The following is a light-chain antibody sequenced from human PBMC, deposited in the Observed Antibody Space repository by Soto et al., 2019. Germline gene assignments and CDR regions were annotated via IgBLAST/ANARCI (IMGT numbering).Light chain of an antibody. V-gene: IGKV1-39*01. CDR2: AAS. Sequence: DIQMTQYPSSLSASVGDRVTITCRASQSSSNYLNWYQQKPGRAPKLLIYAASNLQSGVPSRFSGSGSGTDFTLTVSSLQPEDFATYYCQQSYRTPYTFGQGTKLEIK. J-gene: IGKJ2*01. CDR1: QSSSNY. CDR3: QQSYRTPYT.